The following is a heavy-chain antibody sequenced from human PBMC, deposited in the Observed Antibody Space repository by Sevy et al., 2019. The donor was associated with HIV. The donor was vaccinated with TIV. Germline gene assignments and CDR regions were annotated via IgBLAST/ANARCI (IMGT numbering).Heavy chain of an antibody. D-gene: IGHD6-13*01. CDR2: IKQDGSER. V-gene: IGHV3-7*01. Sequence: GGSLRLSCTASEFIFSNYWMSWVRQAPGKGLEWVANIKQDGSERYYADSMKGRFTISRDNAKNSLYLQMNSLRAEDTAVYYCARDRGLAAAGGSDYWGQGTLVTVSS. CDR1: EFIFSNYW. CDR3: ARDRGLAAAGGSDY. J-gene: IGHJ4*02.